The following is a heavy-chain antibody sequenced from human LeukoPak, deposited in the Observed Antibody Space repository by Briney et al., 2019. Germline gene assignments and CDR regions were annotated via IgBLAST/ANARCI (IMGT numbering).Heavy chain of an antibody. Sequence: GGSLRLSCAASGFTFSSYSMNWVRQAPGKGLEWVSSISSSSSYIYYADSVKGRFTISRDNAKNSLYLQMNSLRAEDTAVYYCARVYGSGSYYPDYWGQGTLVTVSS. CDR2: ISSSSSYI. J-gene: IGHJ4*02. V-gene: IGHV3-21*01. CDR3: ARVYGSGSYYPDY. D-gene: IGHD3-10*01. CDR1: GFTFSSYS.